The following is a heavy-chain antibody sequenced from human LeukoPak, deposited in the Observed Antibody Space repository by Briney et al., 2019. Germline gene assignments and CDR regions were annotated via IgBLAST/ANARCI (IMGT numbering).Heavy chain of an antibody. J-gene: IGHJ4*02. V-gene: IGHV1-69*05. CDR2: IIPIFGTA. Sequence: SVKVSCKASGGTFSSYAISWVRQAPGQGLEWMGGIIPIFGTANYAQKFQGRVTMTTDTSTSTAYMELRSLRSDDTAVYYCARSMVRPQRHFDYWGQGTLVTVSS. D-gene: IGHD3-10*01. CDR1: GGTFSSYA. CDR3: ARSMVRPQRHFDY.